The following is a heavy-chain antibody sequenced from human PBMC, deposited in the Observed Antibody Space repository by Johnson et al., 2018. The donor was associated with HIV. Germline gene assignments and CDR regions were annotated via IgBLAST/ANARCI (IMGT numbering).Heavy chain of an antibody. V-gene: IGHV3-30-3*01. CDR3: AREVESGIAVNDAFDI. J-gene: IGHJ3*02. D-gene: IGHD6-19*01. CDR2: ISYDGSNK. Sequence: RLVESGGGVVQPGRSLRLSCAASGFTFSSYAMHWVRQAPGKGLEWVAVISYDGSNKYYADSVKGRFTISRDNSKNTLYLQMNSLRAEDTAVYYCAREVESGIAVNDAFDIWGQGTMVTVSS. CDR1: GFTFSSYA.